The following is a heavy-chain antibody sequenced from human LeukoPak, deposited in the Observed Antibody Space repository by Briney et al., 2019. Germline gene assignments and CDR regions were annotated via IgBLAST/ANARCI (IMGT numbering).Heavy chain of an antibody. CDR2: INPNSGGT. D-gene: IGHD6-19*01. Sequence: ASVKVSCKASGYTFTGYYMHWVRQAPGQGLEWMGWINPNSGGTNYAQKFQGRVTMTRDTSISTAYMELSRLRSDDTAVYYCARTRLYSSGWYGWFDPWGQGTLVTVSS. V-gene: IGHV1-2*02. CDR1: GYTFTGYY. J-gene: IGHJ5*02. CDR3: ARTRLYSSGWYGWFDP.